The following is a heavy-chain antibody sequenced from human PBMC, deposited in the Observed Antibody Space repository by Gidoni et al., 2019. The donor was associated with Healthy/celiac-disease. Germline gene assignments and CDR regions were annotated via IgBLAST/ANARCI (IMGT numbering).Heavy chain of an antibody. V-gene: IGHV2-5*02. Sequence: QIPLKESGPTLVQPTQTLTLTCTFSGFSLSPSVVGVGWIRQPPGKALEWLSIRYWDDDKRYSPSLKSRLTITKDTAKNQVVLTKTNMDPVDTATYYCAHTLWPRLVIIRSDAFDIWGQGTMVTVSS. CDR3: AHTLWPRLVIIRSDAFDI. J-gene: IGHJ3*02. CDR1: GFSLSPSVVG. CDR2: RYWDDDK. D-gene: IGHD3-9*01.